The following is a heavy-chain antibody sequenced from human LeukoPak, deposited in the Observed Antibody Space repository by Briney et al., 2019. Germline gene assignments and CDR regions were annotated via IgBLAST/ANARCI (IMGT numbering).Heavy chain of an antibody. D-gene: IGHD6-13*01. J-gene: IGHJ4*02. CDR2: IGTAGDT. CDR1: GFTFSSYD. CDR3: ARGVRSSSWYYFDY. V-gene: IGHV3-13*01. Sequence: PGGSLRLSCAASGFTFSSYDMHWVRQATGKGLEWVSAIGTAGDTYYPGSVKGRFTISRENAKNSLYLQMNSLRAGGTAVYYCARGVRSSSWYYFDYWGQGTLVTVSS.